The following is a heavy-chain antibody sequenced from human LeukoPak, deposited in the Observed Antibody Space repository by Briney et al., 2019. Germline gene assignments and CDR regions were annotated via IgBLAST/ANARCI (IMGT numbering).Heavy chain of an antibody. V-gene: IGHV1-18*01. CDR2: ISVNNGNT. J-gene: IGHJ4*02. CDR3: ARQQYRQLDF. D-gene: IGHD2-2*01. CDR1: GYIFNNYG. Sequence: ASVRVSCTASGYIFNNYGVSWVRQAPGQGLEWMGWISVNNGNTNYAQKFQGRVTMTADTSTTTAYMEVRSLRSDDTAVYFCARQQYRQLDFWGQGTLVSVST.